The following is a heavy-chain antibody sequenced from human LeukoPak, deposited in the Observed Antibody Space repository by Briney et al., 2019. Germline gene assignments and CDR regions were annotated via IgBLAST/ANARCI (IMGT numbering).Heavy chain of an antibody. CDR3: ARDREGGYSYGFDY. V-gene: IGHV1-69*13. D-gene: IGHD5-18*01. J-gene: IGHJ4*02. Sequence: ASVKVSCKASGGTFSSYAISWVRQAPGQGPEWMGGIIPIFGTANYAQKFQGRVTITADESTSTAYMELSSLRSEDTAVYYCARDREGGYSYGFDYWGQGTLVTVSS. CDR1: GGTFSSYA. CDR2: IIPIFGTA.